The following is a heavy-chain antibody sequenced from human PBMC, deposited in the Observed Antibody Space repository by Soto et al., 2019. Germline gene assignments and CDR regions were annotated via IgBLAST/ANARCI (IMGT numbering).Heavy chain of an antibody. V-gene: IGHV1-2*04. CDR1: GYTFSDYY. Sequence: QVQLVQSGAEVKKPGASVKVSCRAYGYTFSDYYMHWVRLAPGQGLQWMGWINPKNGDTKYAQKFRGWVTMTRDTSMRTAYMEVTNLKSDDTAIYFCARAPRYGSSSGWHLYRWGQGTRVTVS. CDR3: ARAPRYGSSSGWHLYR. D-gene: IGHD6-19*01. CDR2: INPKNGDT. J-gene: IGHJ4*02.